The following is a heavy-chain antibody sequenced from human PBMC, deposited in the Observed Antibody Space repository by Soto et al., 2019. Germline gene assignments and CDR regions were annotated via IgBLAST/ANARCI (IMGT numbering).Heavy chain of an antibody. Sequence: HGASQKLSSAACGDSFTSYCIGWGRPMPGKGLEWMGIISPGDSATRYSPSFQGQVPISADKSLSTAYLPWSSRKASDTARVYWARPGCGGLHDALDCWGQGTMVTVSS. V-gene: IGHV5-51*01. D-gene: IGHD2-15*01. J-gene: IGHJ3*01. CDR2: ISPGDSAT. CDR3: ARPGCGGLHDALDC. CDR1: GDSFTSYC.